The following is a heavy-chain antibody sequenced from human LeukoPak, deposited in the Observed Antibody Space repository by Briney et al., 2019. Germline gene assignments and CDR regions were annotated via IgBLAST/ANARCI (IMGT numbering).Heavy chain of an antibody. V-gene: IGHV3-48*03. CDR3: ARDGASHPSIYYFDY. J-gene: IGHJ4*02. CDR1: GFTFSSYE. Sequence: PGGSLRLSCAASGFTFSSYEMNWVRQAPGKGLEWVSYISSGGGGIFYADSVKGRFTISRDNAKNSLHLQMNSLRAEDTAVYYRARDGASHPSIYYFDYWGQVTLVTVSS. CDR2: ISSGGGGI. D-gene: IGHD4-17*01.